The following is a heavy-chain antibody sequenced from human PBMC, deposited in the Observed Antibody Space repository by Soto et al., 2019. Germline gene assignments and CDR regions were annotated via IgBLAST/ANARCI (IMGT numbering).Heavy chain of an antibody. J-gene: IGHJ4*02. Sequence: QVQLVQSGAEVKKPGSSVKVSCKASGGTFSSYTISWVRQAPGQGLEWMGRIIPILGIANYAQKFQGRVTITADKSTSTAYMGLSSLRSEETAVYYCARGVATAGLFDYWGQGTLVTVSS. CDR3: ARGVATAGLFDY. V-gene: IGHV1-69*02. CDR1: GGTFSSYT. D-gene: IGHD6-13*01. CDR2: IIPILGIA.